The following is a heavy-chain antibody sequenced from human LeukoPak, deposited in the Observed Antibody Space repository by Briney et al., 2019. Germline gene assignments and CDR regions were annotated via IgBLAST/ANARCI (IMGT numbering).Heavy chain of an antibody. V-gene: IGHV4-4*09. D-gene: IGHD2-8*01. CDR2: IYTSGST. J-gene: IGHJ6*03. Sequence: PSETLSLTCTVSGGSISSYYWSWIRQPPGKGLEWIGYIYTSGSTNYNPSLKSRVTISVDTSKNQFSLKLSSVTAADTAVYYCARSPCTNGVCSRYYYYYYMDVWGKGTTVTVSS. CDR1: GGSISSYY. CDR3: ARSPCTNGVCSRYYYYYYMDV.